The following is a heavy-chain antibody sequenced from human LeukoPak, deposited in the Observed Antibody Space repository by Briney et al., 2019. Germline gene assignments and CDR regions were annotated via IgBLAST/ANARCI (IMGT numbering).Heavy chain of an antibody. CDR2: INPNSGGT. D-gene: IGHD3-16*01. CDR3: VRGTSYYSMDV. V-gene: IGHV1-2*02. J-gene: IGHJ6*02. Sequence: ASVKVSCKASGYMFTGYYMNWVRQAPGQGLEWMGWINPNSGGTNDAQKLQGRVTMTRDTSTSTAYMELSRLRSDDTAMYYCVRGTSYYSMDVWGQGTTVTVSS. CDR1: GYMFTGYY.